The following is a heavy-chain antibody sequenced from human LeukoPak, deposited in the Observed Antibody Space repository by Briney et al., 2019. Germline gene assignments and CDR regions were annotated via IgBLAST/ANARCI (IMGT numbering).Heavy chain of an antibody. J-gene: IGHJ6*02. CDR1: GGSISSGDYY. CDR2: IYYSGST. V-gene: IGHV4-30-4*01. Sequence: PSETLSLTCTVSGGSISSGDYYWSWIRQPPGKGLEWIGYIYYSGSTYYNPSLKSRVTISVDTSKNQFSLKLSSVTAADTAVYYCARVVGSGDYSGMDVWGQGTTVTVSS. D-gene: IGHD4-17*01. CDR3: ARVVGSGDYSGMDV.